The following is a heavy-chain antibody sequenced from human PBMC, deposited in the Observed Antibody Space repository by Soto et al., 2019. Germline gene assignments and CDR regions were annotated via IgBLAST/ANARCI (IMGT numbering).Heavy chain of an antibody. J-gene: IGHJ5*02. Sequence: QVTLKESGTVLVKPTETLTLTCTVSWFSLSNARMGVSWIRHPPGKALEWLAHIFSNDENSYSTFLKSRLTISKDASTWQVVLIMTIMDSVDTSTYYCALSRSCWFLFDPCGQGTMITVSS. CDR2: IFSNDEN. CDR3: ALSRSCWFLFDP. D-gene: IGHD6-19*01. CDR1: WFSLSNARMG. V-gene: IGHV2-26*01.